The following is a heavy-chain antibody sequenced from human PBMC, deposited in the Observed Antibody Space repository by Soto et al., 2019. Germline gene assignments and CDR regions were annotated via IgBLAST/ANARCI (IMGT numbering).Heavy chain of an antibody. D-gene: IGHD6-13*01. CDR1: GFDFGDYY. CDR3: VRPYYSSSWFPFDR. Sequence: VGSLRLSCTGSGFDFGDYYMSWIRQAPGKGLEWVSYIDSGDGTTYYTDSVKGRFTISRDNAKKTVYLQMSSLRVEDTALYYCVRPYYSSSWFPFDRWGQGTLVTVSS. CDR2: IDSGDGTT. V-gene: IGHV3-11*01. J-gene: IGHJ4*02.